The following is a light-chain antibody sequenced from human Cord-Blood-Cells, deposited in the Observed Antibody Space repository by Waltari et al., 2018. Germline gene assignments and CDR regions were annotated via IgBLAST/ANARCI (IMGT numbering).Light chain of an antibody. CDR1: QDISNY. V-gene: IGKV1-33*01. CDR2: DAS. J-gene: IGKJ3*01. Sequence: DIQMTQSPSSLSASVGDRVTITCQASQDISNYLNWYQQKPGKAPKLLIYDASSLETGVPSRFSGSGSGTDFTFTISSLQPEDIATYYCQQYDNLLTFGPGTKVDIK. CDR3: QQYDNLLT.